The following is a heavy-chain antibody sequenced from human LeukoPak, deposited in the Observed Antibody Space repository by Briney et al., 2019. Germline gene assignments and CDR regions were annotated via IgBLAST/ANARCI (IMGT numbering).Heavy chain of an antibody. D-gene: IGHD6-13*01. CDR2: IYYSGST. Sequence: IPSETLSLTCTVSGVSISSSNSYWGWIRQPPGKGLEWIGYIYYSGSTNYNPSLKSRVTISVDTSKNQFSLRLSSVTAADTAVYYCARVTGYVMEDYFDYWGQGTLVTVSS. CDR3: ARVTGYVMEDYFDY. V-gene: IGHV4-61*05. J-gene: IGHJ4*02. CDR1: GVSISSSNSY.